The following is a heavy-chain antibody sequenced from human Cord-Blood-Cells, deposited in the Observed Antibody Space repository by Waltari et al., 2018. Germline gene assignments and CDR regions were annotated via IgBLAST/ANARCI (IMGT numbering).Heavy chain of an antibody. V-gene: IGHV1-46*01. CDR3: ARTGDDAFDI. CDR2: SNPSGGST. Sequence: QVQLVQSGAEVKKPGASVKVSCKASGYTFTSYYMHWVRQAPGQGLEWMGISNPSGGSTSYAQKFQGRVTMTSDTSTSTVYMGLSSLRSEDTAVYYCARTGDDAFDIWGQGTMVTVSS. J-gene: IGHJ3*02. CDR1: GYTFTSYY. D-gene: IGHD7-27*01.